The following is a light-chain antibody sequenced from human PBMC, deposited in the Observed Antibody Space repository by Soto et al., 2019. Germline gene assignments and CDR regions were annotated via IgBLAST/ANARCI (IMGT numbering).Light chain of an antibody. CDR2: AAS. V-gene: IGKV1-27*01. Sequence: DIQMTQSPSSLSASLGDRVTITCRASQGIGNYLAWYQQKPGRSPSLLIHAASTLQSGVSSRFSGSGSGTDFTLTISNLQPEDVGTYYCQKYSGVPWTFGQGTKVEVK. CDR3: QKYSGVPWT. J-gene: IGKJ1*01. CDR1: QGIGNY.